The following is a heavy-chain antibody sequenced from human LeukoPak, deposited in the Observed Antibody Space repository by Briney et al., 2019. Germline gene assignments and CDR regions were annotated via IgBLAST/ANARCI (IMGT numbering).Heavy chain of an antibody. Sequence: PSETLSLTCTVSGGSISTYYWNWIRQPAGKGLEWIGRIYTSGNTNYNPSLKSRVTISVDKSKNQFSLKLNSVTAADTAVYYCARDYVYSRSSGYFLFYTDVWGKGTTVTVSS. D-gene: IGHD6-6*01. CDR3: ARDYVYSRSSGYFLFYTDV. CDR1: GGSISTYY. V-gene: IGHV4-4*07. J-gene: IGHJ6*03. CDR2: IYTSGNT.